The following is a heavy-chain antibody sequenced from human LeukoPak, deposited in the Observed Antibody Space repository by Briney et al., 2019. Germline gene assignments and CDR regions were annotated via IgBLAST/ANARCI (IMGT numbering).Heavy chain of an antibody. D-gene: IGHD3-10*01. CDR3: ARDRVLLWFGELSGWFDP. V-gene: IGHV4-4*07. J-gene: IGHJ5*02. CDR2: IYTSGST. Sequence: PSETLSLTCTVSGGSISSYYWGWIRQPAGKGLEWIGRIYTSGSTNYNPSLKSRVTMSVDTSKNQFSLKLSSVTAADTAVYYCARDRVLLWFGELSGWFDPWGQGTLVTVSS. CDR1: GGSISSYY.